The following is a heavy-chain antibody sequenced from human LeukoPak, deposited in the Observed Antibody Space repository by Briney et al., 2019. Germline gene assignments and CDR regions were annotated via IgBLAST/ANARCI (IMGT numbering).Heavy chain of an antibody. J-gene: IGHJ6*02. D-gene: IGHD3-22*01. CDR2: INPSGGST. V-gene: IGHV1-46*01. CDR3: ARSMRAYHYDSSDYYPQDYNFYPQDYNFGMEV. CDR1: GGTFRSYA. Sequence: ASVKVSCKASGGTFRSYAISWVRQAPGQGLEWMGIINPSGGSTSYAQKFQGRVTMTRDTSTSTVYMELSSLRSEDTAVYYCARSMRAYHYDSSDYYPQDYNFYPQDYNFGMEVWGQGTTVTVSS.